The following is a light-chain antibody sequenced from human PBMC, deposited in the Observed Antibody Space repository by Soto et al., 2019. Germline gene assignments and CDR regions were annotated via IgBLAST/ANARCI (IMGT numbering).Light chain of an antibody. CDR2: AAS. CDR3: QKYKGAPRT. J-gene: IGKJ3*01. V-gene: IGKV1-27*01. CDR1: QDIASH. Sequence: DIQMTQSPSSLSASVGDRATITCRASQDIASHLAWYQQKPGQAPSLLIYAASTMLSGVPSRFSGSVFGTDFTLTISSLQSEDVATYFCQKYKGAPRTFGHGTKVDI.